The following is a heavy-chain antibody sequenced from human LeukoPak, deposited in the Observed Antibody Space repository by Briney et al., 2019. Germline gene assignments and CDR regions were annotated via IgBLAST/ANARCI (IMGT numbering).Heavy chain of an antibody. D-gene: IGHD2-15*01. V-gene: IGHV3-21*01. CDR1: GFTFNTYS. Sequence: GGSLRLSCSASGFTFNTYSMNWVRQAPGKGLEWVSSISSSSYYIYYADSMKGRFTISRDNAKNSLYLQMNSLRAEDTAVYYCARGGTCGGSSCFVIDYWGQGTLVTVSS. J-gene: IGHJ4*01. CDR2: ISSSSYYI. CDR3: ARGGTCGGSSCFVIDY.